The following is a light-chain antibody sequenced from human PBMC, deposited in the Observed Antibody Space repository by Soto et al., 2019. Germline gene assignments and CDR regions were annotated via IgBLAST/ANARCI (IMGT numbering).Light chain of an antibody. CDR3: QSRDSSLSSSWV. CDR1: SSNIGADFD. V-gene: IGLV1-40*01. CDR2: HNN. Sequence: QSALTQPPSVSGAPGQRVTISCTGSSSNIGADFDVHWYQHLPGTAPKLLISHNNNRPSGVPDRFSGSKSGTSASLAITGLQADDEAVYYCQSRDSSLSSSWVFGGGTKLTVL. J-gene: IGLJ3*02.